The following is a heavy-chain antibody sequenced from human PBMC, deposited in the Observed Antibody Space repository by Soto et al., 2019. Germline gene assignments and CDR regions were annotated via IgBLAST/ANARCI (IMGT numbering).Heavy chain of an antibody. V-gene: IGHV1-69*06. CDR3: ATGFSSSWFDP. D-gene: IGHD6-13*01. CDR1: GGTFSSYA. Sequence: SVKVSCKASGGTFSSYAISWVRQAPGQGLEWMGGFIPIFGTANYAQKFQGRVTMTEDTSTDTAYMELSSLRSEDTAVYYCATGFSSSWFDPWGQGTLVTVSS. CDR2: FIPIFGTA. J-gene: IGHJ5*02.